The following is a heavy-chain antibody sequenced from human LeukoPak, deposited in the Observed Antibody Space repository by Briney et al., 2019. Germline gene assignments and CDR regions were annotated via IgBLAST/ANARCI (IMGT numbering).Heavy chain of an antibody. CDR1: GFTFSDYY. V-gene: IGHV3-11*04. D-gene: IGHD3-22*01. CDR2: ISSSGSTI. CDR3: ARALGMDYYDSSGYYLNLPFDY. J-gene: IGHJ4*02. Sequence: PGGSLRLSCAASGFTFSDYYMSWIRQAPGKGLEWVSYISSSGSTIYYADSVKGRFTISRDNAKNSLYLQMNSLRAEDTAVYYCARALGMDYYDSSGYYLNLPFDYWGQGTLVTVSS.